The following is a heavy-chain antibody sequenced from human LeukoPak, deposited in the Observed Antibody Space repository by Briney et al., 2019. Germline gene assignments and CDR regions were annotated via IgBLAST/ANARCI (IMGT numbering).Heavy chain of an antibody. Sequence: GRSLRLSCAASGFTFSDYYMSWIRQAPGKGLEWVSYISSSGSTIYYADSVKGRFTISRDNAKHSLYLQVNRVRAQDTAVYYCARDEGLGGVSEGNWFDPWGQGTLVTVSS. CDR2: ISSSGSTI. V-gene: IGHV3-11*01. CDR3: ARDEGLGGVSEGNWFDP. D-gene: IGHD3-16*01. CDR1: GFTFSDYY. J-gene: IGHJ5*02.